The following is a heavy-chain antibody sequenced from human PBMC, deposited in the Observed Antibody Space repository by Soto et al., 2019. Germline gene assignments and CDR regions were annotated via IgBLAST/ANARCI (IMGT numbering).Heavy chain of an antibody. V-gene: IGHV3-23*01. CDR3: AKDLRAGSGYDFDY. CDR2: VNPGGYST. Sequence: EVQLLQSGGGLVQPGGSLRLSCAASGFTFTSYSMTWVRQTPGKGLEWVAAVNPGGYSTYYADSVKGRFTISRDNSNKTLYLQMNGLRAEDTAVYYCAKDLRAGSGYDFDYRDQGTLVTVSS. D-gene: IGHD5-12*01. J-gene: IGHJ4*02. CDR1: GFTFTSYS.